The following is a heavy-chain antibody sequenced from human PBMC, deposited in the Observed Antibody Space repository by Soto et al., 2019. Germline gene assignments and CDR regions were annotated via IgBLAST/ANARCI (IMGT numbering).Heavy chain of an antibody. CDR2: VTTDKGKT. CDR3: ATRSPASDY. V-gene: IGHV1-18*01. J-gene: IGHJ4*02. Sequence: GASVKVSCKASGYTFTNFGISWVRQAPGQGLEWMGWVTTDKGKTTYAQKFQGRVTMTTDTSTSTAYMELRSLRSDDTAVYYCATRSPASDYWGQGTLVTVSS. CDR1: GYTFTNFG.